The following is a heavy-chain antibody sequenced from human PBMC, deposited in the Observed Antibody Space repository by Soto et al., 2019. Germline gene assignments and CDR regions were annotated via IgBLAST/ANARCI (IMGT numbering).Heavy chain of an antibody. V-gene: IGHV4-39*01. D-gene: IGHD6-13*01. Sequence: SETLSLTCTVSGGSISSSSYYWGWIRQPPGKGLEWIGSIYYSGSTYYNPSLKSRVTISVDTSKNQFSLKLSSVTAADTAVYYCARQIAAAGRFDPWGQGTLVTAPQ. CDR3: ARQIAAAGRFDP. CDR2: IYYSGST. CDR1: GGSISSSSYY. J-gene: IGHJ5*02.